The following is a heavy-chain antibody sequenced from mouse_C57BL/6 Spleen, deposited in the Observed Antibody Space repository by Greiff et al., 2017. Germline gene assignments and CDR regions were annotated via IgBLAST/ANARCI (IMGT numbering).Heavy chain of an antibody. CDR1: GFNIKDYY. CDR3: AGDDYYGSSYGYFDV. V-gene: IGHV14-2*01. Sequence: EVQLQQSGAELVKPGASVKLSCTASGFNIKDYYMHWVKQRTEQGLEWIGRIDPEDGATNYAAKFKGKATITADTSSNTAYLQLSSLTSEDTAVYYCAGDDYYGSSYGYFDVWGTGTTVTVSS. J-gene: IGHJ1*03. D-gene: IGHD1-1*01. CDR2: IDPEDGAT.